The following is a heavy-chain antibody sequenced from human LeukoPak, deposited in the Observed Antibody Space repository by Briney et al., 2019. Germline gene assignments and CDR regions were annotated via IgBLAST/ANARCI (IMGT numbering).Heavy chain of an antibody. D-gene: IGHD6-25*01. CDR3: ARGAPAAGRVDY. V-gene: IGHV3-7*01. CDR2: IEYNGGAK. J-gene: IGHJ4*02. CDR1: GFTFSNYW. Sequence: PGGSLRLSCVASGFTFSNYWMSWVRQAPGKGLEWVASIEYNGGAKDYADSVKGRFSISRDNAKNSLYLQLNSLRNEDTALYYCARGAPAAGRVDYWGQGTLVTVSS.